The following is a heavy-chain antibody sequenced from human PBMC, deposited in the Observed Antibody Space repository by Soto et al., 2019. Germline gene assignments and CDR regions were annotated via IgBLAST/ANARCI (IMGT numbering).Heavy chain of an antibody. CDR3: ARADTRTGNLYDYVWGSYRYGMDV. V-gene: IGHV1-8*01. Sequence: PGPSVKVSCKASGYTFTSYDINWVRQATGQGLEWMGWMNPNSGNAGYAQKFQGRVTMTRNTSISTAYMELSSLRSEDTAVYYCARADTRTGNLYDYVWGSYRYGMDVWGQGTTVTVSS. CDR1: GYTFTSYD. CDR2: MNPNSGNA. J-gene: IGHJ6*02. D-gene: IGHD3-16*02.